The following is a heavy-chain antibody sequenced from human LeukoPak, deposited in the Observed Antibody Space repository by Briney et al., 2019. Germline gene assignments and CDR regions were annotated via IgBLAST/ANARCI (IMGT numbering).Heavy chain of an antibody. CDR3: ARGSDSSGYED. CDR1: GGSISSGDYY. CDR2: FYYSGST. V-gene: IGHV4-30-4*01. D-gene: IGHD3-22*01. J-gene: IGHJ4*02. Sequence: PSQTLSLTCTVSGGSISSGDYYWSWIRQPPGKGLEWIGYFYYSGSTYYNPSLKSRVTISVDTSKNQFSLKLSSVTAADTAVYYCARGSDSSGYEDWGQGTLVTVSS.